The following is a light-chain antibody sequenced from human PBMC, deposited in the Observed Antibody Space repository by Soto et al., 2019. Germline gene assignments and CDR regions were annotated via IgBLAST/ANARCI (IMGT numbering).Light chain of an antibody. CDR1: QSLSTNS. Sequence: EIVLTQSPGTLSLSPGERAALSCRASQSLSTNSLAWYQQKPGHGPRLLIYGASRRATGIPDRFSASESGTDFTLTISSLEPEDFAVYFCQQHDSTPWTFGQGTRVEIK. CDR2: GAS. CDR3: QQHDSTPWT. J-gene: IGKJ1*01. V-gene: IGKV3-20*01.